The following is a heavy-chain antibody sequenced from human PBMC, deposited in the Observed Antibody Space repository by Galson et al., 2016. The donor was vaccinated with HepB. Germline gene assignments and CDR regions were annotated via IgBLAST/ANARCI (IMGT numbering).Heavy chain of an antibody. CDR3: ARDVRFRFDY. Sequence: SVKISCKASGHRFPSNGISWVRQAPGQGLEWLGWISANSGNTIYTQKLKGRVTMTTDTSTSTAYMELRSLRADDTAVYYCARDVRFRFDYWGQGTLVTVSS. J-gene: IGHJ4*02. V-gene: IGHV1-18*01. D-gene: IGHD3-10*01. CDR2: ISANSGNT. CDR1: GHRFPSNG.